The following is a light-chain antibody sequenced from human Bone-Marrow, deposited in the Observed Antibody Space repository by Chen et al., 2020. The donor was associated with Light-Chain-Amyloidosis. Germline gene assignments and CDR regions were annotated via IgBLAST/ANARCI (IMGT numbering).Light chain of an antibody. V-gene: IGLV1-47*01. Sequence: QSVLTQPPSASGTPGQRVTISCSGGSSNIGSNYVYWYQQLPGTAPQLLNYKNNQRPSGVPARVSGSKSGTSGSLAISGVRSEEEADYHCAAWDDTLSGRVFGGGTKVTVL. CDR2: KNN. J-gene: IGLJ3*02. CDR1: SSNIGSNY. CDR3: AAWDDTLSGRV.